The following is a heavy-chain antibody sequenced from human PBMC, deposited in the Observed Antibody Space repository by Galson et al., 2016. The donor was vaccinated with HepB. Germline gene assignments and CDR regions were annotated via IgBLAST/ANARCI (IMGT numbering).Heavy chain of an antibody. V-gene: IGHV3-74*01. CDR1: GFTFRNHQ. Sequence: SLRLSCAVSGFTFRNHQMHWLRQVPGKGLVWVSRIEPDGNSPIYADSVKGRFTIPRDNAENMLHLQMNSLRAEDTAIYYCARDLSGPDYWGQGTLVTVSS. J-gene: IGHJ4*02. CDR3: ARDLSGPDY. CDR2: IEPDGNSP.